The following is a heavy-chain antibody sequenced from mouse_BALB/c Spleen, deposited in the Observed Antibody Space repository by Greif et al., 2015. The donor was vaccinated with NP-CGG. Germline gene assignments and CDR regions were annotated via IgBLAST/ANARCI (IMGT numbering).Heavy chain of an antibody. Sequence: EVKVVESGGGLVKPGGSLKLSCAASGFTFSDYYMYWVRQTLEKRLEWVATISDGGSYTYYPDSAKGRFTISRDNAKNNLCLLMSSLKSEDTAMYYCARVMAGYYYFDYWGQGTTLTVSS. CDR3: ARVMAGYYYFDY. D-gene: IGHD2-3*01. CDR1: GFTFSDYY. J-gene: IGHJ2*01. CDR2: ISDGGSYT. V-gene: IGHV5-4*02.